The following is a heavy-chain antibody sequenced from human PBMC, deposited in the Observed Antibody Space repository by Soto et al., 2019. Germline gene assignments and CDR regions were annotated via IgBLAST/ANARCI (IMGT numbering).Heavy chain of an antibody. J-gene: IGHJ5*02. CDR1: GDSVSSNTAS. CDR3: AKGDNLGPKTGYAFDP. CDR2: TYFRSKWYN. V-gene: IGHV6-1*01. Sequence: SQTLSLTCAISGDSVSSNTASWNWIRQSPSKGLEWLGRTYFRSKWYNDYAVSVKSRIIINPDTSNNQFSLQLNSVTPEDTAVYFCAKGDNLGPKTGYAFDPWGQGIMVTVSS. D-gene: IGHD5-12*01.